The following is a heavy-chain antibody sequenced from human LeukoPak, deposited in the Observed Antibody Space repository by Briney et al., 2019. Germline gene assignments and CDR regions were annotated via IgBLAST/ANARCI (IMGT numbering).Heavy chain of an antibody. CDR3: ARGYEWELLGGAFDI. D-gene: IGHD1-26*01. CDR2: ISPYNGNT. CDR1: GYTYVSYA. V-gene: IGHV1-18*01. Sequence: ASVKVSCKASGYTYVSYAISWVRQAPGQGLEWLGWISPYNGNTNYAQIFQGRVTMTADTSTSTAYLELRSLTSDDTAIYYCARGYEWELLGGAFDIWGQGTMVTVSS. J-gene: IGHJ3*02.